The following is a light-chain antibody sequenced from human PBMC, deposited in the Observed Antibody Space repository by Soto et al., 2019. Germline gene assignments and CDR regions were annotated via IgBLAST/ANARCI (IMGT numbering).Light chain of an antibody. Sequence: EIVLTQSPGTLSLSPGERATLSCRASQSVSSSYLAWYQQKPGQAPRLLIYGASSRATGIPDRFSGSGSGTAFTLTISRLEPEDFAVYYCQHYGSSPSNTFGQGTKLEIK. CDR1: QSVSSSY. V-gene: IGKV3-20*01. CDR3: QHYGSSPSNT. CDR2: GAS. J-gene: IGKJ2*01.